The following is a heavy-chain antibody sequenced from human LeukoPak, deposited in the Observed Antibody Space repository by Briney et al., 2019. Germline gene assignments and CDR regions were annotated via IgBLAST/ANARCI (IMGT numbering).Heavy chain of an antibody. CDR3: AKDGIRHAFDI. CDR1: GFTFSSYG. CDR2: ISYDGSNK. J-gene: IGHJ3*02. Sequence: PGGSLRLSCAASGFTFSSYGMHWVRQAPGKGLEWVAVISYDGSNKYYADSVKDRFTISRDNSKNTLYLQMNSLRAEDTAVYYCAKDGIRHAFDIWGQGTMVTVSS. V-gene: IGHV3-30*18. D-gene: IGHD3-16*01.